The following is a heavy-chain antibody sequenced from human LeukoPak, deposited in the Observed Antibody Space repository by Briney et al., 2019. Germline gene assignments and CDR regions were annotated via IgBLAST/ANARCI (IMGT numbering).Heavy chain of an antibody. CDR2: IHYSGKA. CDR1: GGSIIGHY. CDR3: ARFGVDYDMDV. V-gene: IGHV4-59*11. Sequence: SETLARTCTVAGGSIIGHYWTWIRQPPGEGLLGIGQIHYSGKADYNPSLKTRIDISVDMSKNQMSLKVNSVTAADTAVYYCARFGVDYDMDVWGQGTAVTVS. D-gene: IGHD3-16*01. J-gene: IGHJ6*02.